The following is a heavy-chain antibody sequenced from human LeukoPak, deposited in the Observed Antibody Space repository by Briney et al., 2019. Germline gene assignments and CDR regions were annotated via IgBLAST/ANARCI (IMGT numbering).Heavy chain of an antibody. CDR2: IYYSGST. CDR3: ARAGGSLWFGEFPFDY. V-gene: IGHV4-59*01. CDR1: GDSISSYY. D-gene: IGHD3-10*01. Sequence: SETLSLTCTISGDSISSYYWSWIRQPPGKGLEWIGYIYYSGSTNYNPSLKSRVTISVDTSKNQFSLKLSSVTAADTAVYYCARAGGSLWFGEFPFDYWGQGTLVTVSS. J-gene: IGHJ4*02.